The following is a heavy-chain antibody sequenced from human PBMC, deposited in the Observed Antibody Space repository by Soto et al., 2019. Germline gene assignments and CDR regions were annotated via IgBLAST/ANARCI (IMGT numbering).Heavy chain of an antibody. CDR3: AKDGFGLPDDY. Sequence: GGSLRLSCAASGFTFSSYAMHWVRQAPGKGLEWVSSISSGSNYIYYADSVKGRFTISRDNAKNSLYLQMNSLRAEDTAVYYCAKDGFGLPDDYWGQGTLVTVSS. J-gene: IGHJ4*02. CDR1: GFTFSSYA. V-gene: IGHV3-21*04. D-gene: IGHD3-16*01. CDR2: ISSGSNYI.